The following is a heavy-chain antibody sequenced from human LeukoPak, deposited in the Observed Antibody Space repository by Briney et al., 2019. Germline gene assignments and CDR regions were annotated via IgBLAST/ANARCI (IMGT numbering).Heavy chain of an antibody. J-gene: IGHJ6*02. CDR3: AREPPNDSSGDSPYYYYYGMDV. CDR2: LYYSGST. D-gene: IGHD3-22*01. Sequence: SETLSLTCTVSGGSINSNSYYWGRIRQPPGQDLVWIVNLYYSGSTNYNPSLNSRVNISVDTSNNQCSLKLSSVTAADTAVYSCAREPPNDSSGDSPYYYYYGMDVWGQGTTVTVSS. V-gene: IGHV4-31*03. CDR1: GGSINSNSYY.